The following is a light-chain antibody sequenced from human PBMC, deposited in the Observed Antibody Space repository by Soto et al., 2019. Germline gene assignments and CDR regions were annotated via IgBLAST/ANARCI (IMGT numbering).Light chain of an antibody. CDR1: QSVSSSY. Sequence: EIVLTQSPGTLSLSPGERATLSCRASQSVSSSYFAWYQQKPGQAPRLLIYGASNRATGIPDRFSGSGSGTDFTLTISRLETEDFAVYYCQQYGRSPRTFGQGTKVEIK. CDR3: QQYGRSPRT. CDR2: GAS. J-gene: IGKJ1*01. V-gene: IGKV3-20*01.